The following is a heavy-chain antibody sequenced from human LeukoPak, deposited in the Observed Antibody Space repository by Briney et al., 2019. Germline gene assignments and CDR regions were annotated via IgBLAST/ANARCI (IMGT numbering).Heavy chain of an antibody. CDR1: GFTFSSSA. J-gene: IGHJ6*02. V-gene: IGHV3-23*01. CDR2: ISASGGST. CDR3: ARDPRGAAGTYGMDV. Sequence: GGSLRLSCAASGFTFSSSAMSWVRQVPGKGLEWVSGISASGGSTYYADSVKGRITISRDNAKNSLYLQINSLRAEDTAVYYCARDPRGAAGTYGMDVRGQGTTVTVSS. D-gene: IGHD6-13*01.